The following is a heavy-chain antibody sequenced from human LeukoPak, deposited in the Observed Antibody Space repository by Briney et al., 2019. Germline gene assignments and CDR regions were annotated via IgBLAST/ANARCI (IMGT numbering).Heavy chain of an antibody. CDR2: IYPGDSDT. V-gene: IGHV5-51*01. Sequence: GESLKISCKGSGYSFTSYWIGWVRQMPGKGLEWMGIIYPGDSDTRYSPSFQGQVTISADKSISTAYLQWSSLKASDTAMYYCARHAVHHPNDPAGFDYWGQGTLVTVSS. J-gene: IGHJ4*02. CDR1: GYSFTSYW. CDR3: ARHAVHHPNDPAGFDY. D-gene: IGHD1-1*01.